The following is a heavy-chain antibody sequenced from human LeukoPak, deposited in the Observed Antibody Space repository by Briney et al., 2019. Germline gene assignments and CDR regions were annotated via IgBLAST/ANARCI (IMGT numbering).Heavy chain of an antibody. D-gene: IGHD6-19*01. J-gene: IGHJ4*02. Sequence: ASVKVSCKASGYTFIGFYIHWVRHAPGQGLEWMGWINPNGGARNYSQEVQGRVTLTMDTSLSTAYMELSRLRSDDTAVFYCARQSKAVAAARIFDYWGQGTLMTVSS. CDR2: INPNGGAR. V-gene: IGHV1-2*02. CDR3: ARQSKAVAAARIFDY. CDR1: GYTFIGFY.